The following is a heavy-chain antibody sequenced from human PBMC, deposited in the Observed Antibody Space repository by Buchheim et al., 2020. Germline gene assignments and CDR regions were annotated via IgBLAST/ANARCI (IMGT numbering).Heavy chain of an antibody. V-gene: IGHV3-74*01. CDR1: GFTFSSYW. Sequence: EVQLVESGGGLVQPGGSLRLSCAASGFTFSSYWVHWVRQAPGEGLVWVSRIKSDGIGTIYADSGKGRFTISRDTAKNALYLQMNSLRAEDTAVYYCARKGLGTTDFDYWGQGTL. CDR3: ARKGLGTTDFDY. CDR2: IKSDGIGT. J-gene: IGHJ4*02. D-gene: IGHD3-16*01.